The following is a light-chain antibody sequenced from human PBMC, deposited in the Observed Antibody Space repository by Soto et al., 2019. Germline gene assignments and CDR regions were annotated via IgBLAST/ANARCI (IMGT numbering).Light chain of an antibody. V-gene: IGLV1-36*01. CDR3: AAWYDSLNGRV. J-gene: IGLJ3*02. Sequence: QSVLTQPPSVSEAPRQRVTISCSGSSSNIGNNAVNWYQQLPGKAPKLLIYYDDLLPSGVSDRFSGTKSGTSASLAISGLQFDDEADYYCAAWYDSLNGRVFGGGTKLTVL. CDR2: YDD. CDR1: SSNIGNNA.